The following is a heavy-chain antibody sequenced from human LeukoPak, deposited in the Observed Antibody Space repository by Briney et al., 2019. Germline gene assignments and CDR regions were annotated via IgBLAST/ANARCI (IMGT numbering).Heavy chain of an antibody. CDR1: GDSFTTFH. D-gene: IGHD3/OR15-3a*01. CDR3: ARRGLVAGIYDLVYGFDL. V-gene: IGHV1-8*03. J-gene: IGHJ3*01. Sequence: ASVKVSCKAAGDSFTTFHINWVRQAPGQGPEWMGWVNPYTGNTGFAQKFQGRITITQNSSVTTVYMELSSLTSEDTAVYYCARRGLVAGIYDLVYGFDLWGQGTMVTVSS. CDR2: VNPYTGNT.